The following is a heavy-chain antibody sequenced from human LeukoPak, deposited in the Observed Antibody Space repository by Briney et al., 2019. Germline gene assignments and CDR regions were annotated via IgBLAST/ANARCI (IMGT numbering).Heavy chain of an antibody. J-gene: IGHJ2*01. CDR3: ARDRWFGETPYFDL. CDR2: IYTSGST. Sequence: PSETLSLTCTVSGGSISSYYWSWIRQPAGKGLEWIGRIYTSGSTNYNPSLKSRITISVDTSKNQFSLKLSSVTAADTAVYYCARDRWFGETPYFDLWGRGTPVTVSS. CDR1: GGSISSYY. V-gene: IGHV4-4*07. D-gene: IGHD3-10*01.